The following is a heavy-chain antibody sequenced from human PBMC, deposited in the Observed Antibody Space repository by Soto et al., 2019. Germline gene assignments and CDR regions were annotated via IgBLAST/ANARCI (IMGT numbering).Heavy chain of an antibody. Sequence: QVQLVQSGAEVKKPGASVKVSCKASGYTFTSYGISWVRQAPGQGLEWMGWISGKTAKTNYAQNLQGRVTSTTDTSTRTAYMEQRSLRSDATAVYSCARVPREIILVGLDVWGQGTTVTVSS. J-gene: IGHJ6*02. V-gene: IGHV1-18*04. CDR3: ARVPREIILVGLDV. CDR2: ISGKTAKT. CDR1: GYTFTSYG. D-gene: IGHD2-2*01.